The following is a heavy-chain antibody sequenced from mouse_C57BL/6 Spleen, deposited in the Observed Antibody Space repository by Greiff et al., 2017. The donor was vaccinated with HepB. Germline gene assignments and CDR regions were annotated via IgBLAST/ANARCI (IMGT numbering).Heavy chain of an antibody. CDR3: DTHPPERGREADFDY. Sequence: VQLQQPGAELVKPGASVKLSCKASGYTFTSYWMQWVKQRPGQGLEWIGEIDPSDSYTNYNQKFKGKATSTVDTPSSTADMQLSSLTSEDSAVYYCDTHPPERGREADFDYWGQGTTLTVSS. CDR1: GYTFTSYW. D-gene: IGHD4-1*01. CDR2: IDPSDSYT. V-gene: IGHV1-50*01. J-gene: IGHJ2*01.